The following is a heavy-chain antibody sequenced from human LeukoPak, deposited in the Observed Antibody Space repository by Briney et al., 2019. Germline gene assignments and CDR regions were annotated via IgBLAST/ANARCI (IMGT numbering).Heavy chain of an antibody. CDR1: DGSFSGYY. V-gene: IGHV4-34*01. D-gene: IGHD3-9*01. Sequence: PSETLSLTCAVYDGSFSGYYWSWIRQPPGKGLEWIGEINHSGSTNYNPSLKSRVTISVDTSKNQFSLKLSSVTAADTAVYYCASEDYDILTGYRSYWGQGTLVTVSS. CDR2: INHSGST. J-gene: IGHJ4*02. CDR3: ASEDYDILTGYRSY.